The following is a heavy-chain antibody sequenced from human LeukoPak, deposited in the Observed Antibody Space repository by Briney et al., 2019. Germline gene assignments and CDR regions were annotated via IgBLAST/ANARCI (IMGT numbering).Heavy chain of an antibody. Sequence: GGPLRLSCAASGFTSSSYALSWVRQAPGKGLEWVSAISGSGGSTYYADSVKGRFTISRDNSKNTLYLQMNSLRAEDTAVYYCAKRGAEVGATVAPGDYWGQGTLVTVSS. D-gene: IGHD1-26*01. J-gene: IGHJ4*02. V-gene: IGHV3-23*01. CDR2: ISGSGGST. CDR3: AKRGAEVGATVAPGDY. CDR1: GFTSSSYA.